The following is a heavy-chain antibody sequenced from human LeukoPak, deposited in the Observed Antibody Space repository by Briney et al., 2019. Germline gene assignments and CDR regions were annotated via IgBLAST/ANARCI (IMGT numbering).Heavy chain of an antibody. Sequence: KPSETLSLTCAVSGGSISSGGYSWSWIRQPPGKGLEWIGYIYHSGSTYYNPSLKSRVTISVDRSKNQFSLKLSSVTAADTAVYYCAREYRDYGAKPRAFDIWGQGTMVTVSS. J-gene: IGHJ3*02. V-gene: IGHV4-30-2*01. CDR3: AREYRDYGAKPRAFDI. D-gene: IGHD4-17*01. CDR2: IYHSGST. CDR1: GGSISSGGYS.